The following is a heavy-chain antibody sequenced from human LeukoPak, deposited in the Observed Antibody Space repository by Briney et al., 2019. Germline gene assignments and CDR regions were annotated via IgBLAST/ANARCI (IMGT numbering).Heavy chain of an antibody. CDR1: GGSFSGYY. V-gene: IGHV4-34*01. CDR2: INHSGST. CDR3: ARGIMALSLDY. D-gene: IGHD2-8*01. J-gene: IGHJ4*02. Sequence: SGTLSLTCAVYGGSFSGYYWSWIRQPPGKGLEWIGEINHSGSTNYNPSLKSRVTISVDTSKNQCSLKLSSVTAADTAVYYCARGIMALSLDYWGQGNLVTVSS.